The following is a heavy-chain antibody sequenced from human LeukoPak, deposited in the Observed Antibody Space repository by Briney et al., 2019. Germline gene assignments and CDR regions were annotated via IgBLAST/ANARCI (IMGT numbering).Heavy chain of an antibody. Sequence: SETLSLTCAVYGGSFSGYYWSWIRQPPGKGLGWIGEINHSGSTNYNPSLKSRVTISVDTSKNQFSLKLSSVTAADTAVYYCARGRNRAQWLPSPFDYWGQGTLVTVSS. J-gene: IGHJ4*02. CDR3: ARGRNRAQWLPSPFDY. CDR1: GGSFSGYY. D-gene: IGHD6-19*01. V-gene: IGHV4-34*01. CDR2: INHSGST.